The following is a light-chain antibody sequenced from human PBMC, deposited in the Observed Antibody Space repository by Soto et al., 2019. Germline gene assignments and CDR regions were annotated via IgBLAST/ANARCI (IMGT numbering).Light chain of an antibody. CDR2: AAS. CDR3: QQSYSTPIT. CDR1: QSISSY. V-gene: IGKV1-39*01. J-gene: IGKJ5*01. Sequence: DIQMTQSPSSLSASVGDRVTITCRASQSISSYLNWYQQKPGKAPKLLIYAASSLQSGVPSRFSGSGSGTDFTLTISSLQPEDFVTYYGQQSYSTPITFGQGTLLEIK.